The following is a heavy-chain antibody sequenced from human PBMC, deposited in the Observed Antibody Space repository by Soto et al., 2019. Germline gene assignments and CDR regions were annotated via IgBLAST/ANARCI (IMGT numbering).Heavy chain of an antibody. CDR3: ARGAYSSSWFDAFDI. D-gene: IGHD6-13*01. J-gene: IGHJ3*02. Sequence: EVQLVESGGGLVQPGGSLRLSCAASGFTFMSYWMSWVRQAPGKGLEWVANIKQDGSENYYVASVKGRFTISSDNAKNTLYLQMNSLRAEDTAVYYCARGAYSSSWFDAFDIWGKGTMVTVSS. V-gene: IGHV3-7*01. CDR1: GFTFMSYW. CDR2: IKQDGSEN.